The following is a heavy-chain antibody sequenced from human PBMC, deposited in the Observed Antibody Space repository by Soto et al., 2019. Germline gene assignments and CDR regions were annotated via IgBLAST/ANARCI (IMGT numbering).Heavy chain of an antibody. CDR2: ISGSGGSGRG. CDR3: ATDLDDYSSAIDL. D-gene: IGHD4-4*01. Sequence: GGSLRLSCVGSGFSFRKYAMNWVRQAPGKGLEWVSGISGSGGSGRGFYADPVKGRFTISRDNSKNTLYLEMNSLRAEDTAVYYSATDLDDYSSAIDLWGQGTLVTVSS. V-gene: IGHV3-23*01. J-gene: IGHJ5*02. CDR1: GFSFRKYA.